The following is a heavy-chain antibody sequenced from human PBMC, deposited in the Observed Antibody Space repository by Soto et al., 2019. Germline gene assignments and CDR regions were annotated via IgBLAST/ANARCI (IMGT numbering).Heavy chain of an antibody. CDR2: IYYSGST. CDR3: ARGSSSDV. J-gene: IGHJ6*04. Sequence: SETLSLTCTVSGGSISGYYWSWIRQPPGKGLEWIGYIYYSGSTNYNPSLKSRVTISVDTSKNQFSLKLSSVTAADTAVYYCARGSSSDVWGKGTTVTVSS. CDR1: GGSISGYY. V-gene: IGHV4-59*01.